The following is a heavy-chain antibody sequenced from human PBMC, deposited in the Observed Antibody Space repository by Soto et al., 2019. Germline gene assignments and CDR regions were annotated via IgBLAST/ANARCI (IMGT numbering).Heavy chain of an antibody. CDR3: ARSYQLLLGWFDP. J-gene: IGHJ5*02. CDR1: GYSISSGSY. CDR2: IFNTGNT. D-gene: IGHD2-2*01. V-gene: IGHV4-38-2*01. Sequence: SETLSLTCAVSGYSISSGSYWAWIRQPPEKGLEWLGSIFNTGNTYYNPSLESRVTISVDTSKNQLSLKVNSVSAADTAVYYCARSYQLLLGWFDPWGQGTLVTVSS.